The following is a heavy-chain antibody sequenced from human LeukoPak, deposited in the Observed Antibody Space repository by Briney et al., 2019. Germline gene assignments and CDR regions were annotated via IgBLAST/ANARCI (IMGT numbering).Heavy chain of an antibody. CDR2: ISYDGSNK. J-gene: IGHJ4*02. CDR1: GFTFSSYA. D-gene: IGHD2-15*01. Sequence: PGRSLRLSCAASGFTFSSYAMHWVRQAPGKGREWVAVISYDGSNKYYADSVKGRFTISRDNSKNTLYLQMNSLRAEDTAVYYCARDLNRDGGGSCYDYWGQGTLVTVSS. V-gene: IGHV3-30-3*01. CDR3: ARDLNRDGGGSCYDY.